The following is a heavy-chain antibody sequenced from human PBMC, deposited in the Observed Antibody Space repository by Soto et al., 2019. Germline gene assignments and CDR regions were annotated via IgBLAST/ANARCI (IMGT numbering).Heavy chain of an antibody. CDR1: GFSFGSYA. V-gene: IGHV3-23*01. J-gene: IGHJ4*02. D-gene: IGHD3-3*01. CDR2: ISGSDGKT. Sequence: PGGSLRLSCAASGFSFGSYAPSWVRQAPGKGLEWVSTISGSDGKTFYADSVKGRFSISRDTSQSTLYLQMNSLRADDTAMYYCARWSYLDYWGQGTRVTV. CDR3: ARWSYLDY.